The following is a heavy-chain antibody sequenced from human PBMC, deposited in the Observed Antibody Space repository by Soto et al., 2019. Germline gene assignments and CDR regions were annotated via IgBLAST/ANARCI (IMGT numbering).Heavy chain of an antibody. D-gene: IGHD3-10*01. J-gene: IGHJ4*02. V-gene: IGHV4-39*01. CDR1: GGSISSSSYY. Sequence: SETLSLTCTVSGGSISSSSYYWGWIRQPPGKGLEWIGSIYYSGGTYYNQSLKSRVTISVDTSKNQFSLKLSSVTAADTAVYYCARPGNYGSGSYLYYFDYWGQGILVTVSS. CDR3: ARPGNYGSGSYLYYFDY. CDR2: IYYSGGT.